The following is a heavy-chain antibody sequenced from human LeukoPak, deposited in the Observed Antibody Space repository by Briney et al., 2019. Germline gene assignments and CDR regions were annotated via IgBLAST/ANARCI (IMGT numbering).Heavy chain of an antibody. V-gene: IGHV4-59*01. CDR3: ARVSVEMATITD. CDR2: IYYSGST. Sequence: SETLSLTCSVSGGSISSYYWSWTRQPPGKGLEWIGYIYYSGSTNYNPSLKSRVTISVDTSKNQFSLKLSSVTAADTAVYYCARVSVEMATITDWGQGTLVTVSS. J-gene: IGHJ4*02. D-gene: IGHD5-24*01. CDR1: GGSISSYY.